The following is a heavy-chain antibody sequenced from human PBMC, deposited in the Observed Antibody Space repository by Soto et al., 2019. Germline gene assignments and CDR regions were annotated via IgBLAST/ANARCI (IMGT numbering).Heavy chain of an antibody. CDR3: AHRPGRYYYDSSGYYRNWFDP. V-gene: IGHV2-5*02. D-gene: IGHD3-22*01. CDR2: LYWDDDK. CDR1: GLSLRTTGVG. J-gene: IGHJ5*02. Sequence: SGPTLVNPTQTLTLTCTVSGLSLRTTGVGVGWVRQPPGKALEWLALLYWDDDKRYSPSLRSRLTIAKDISEKQVVLTMTNMDPVDTATYYCAHRPGRYYYDSSGYYRNWFDPWGQGTLVTVSS.